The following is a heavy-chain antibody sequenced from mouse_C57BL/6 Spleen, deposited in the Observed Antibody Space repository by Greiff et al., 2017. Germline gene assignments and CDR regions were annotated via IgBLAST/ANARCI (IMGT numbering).Heavy chain of an antibody. D-gene: IGHD1-1*01. CDR2: INPNFGTT. CDR1: GYSFTDYN. CDR3: ARKSYYGSSYYFDY. V-gene: IGHV1-39*01. Sequence: VQLQQSGPELVKPGASVKISCKASGYSFTDYNMTWVKQSHGKSLEWIGVINPNFGTTSSNQKFKGKATLSVDQSSSTSSMQLNSLTSEDSAVYYGARKSYYGSSYYFDYWGQGTTRTVSA. J-gene: IGHJ2*01.